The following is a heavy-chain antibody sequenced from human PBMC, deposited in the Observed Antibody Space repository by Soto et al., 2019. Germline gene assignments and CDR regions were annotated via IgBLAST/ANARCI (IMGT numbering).Heavy chain of an antibody. J-gene: IGHJ6*02. Sequence: GGSLRLSCAASGFTFSSYAMHWVRQAPGKGLEWVAVISYDGSNKYYADSVKGRFTISRDNSKNTLYLQMNSLRAEDTAVYYCAYMALSNYRSEYYYYYGMDVWGQGTTVTVSS. D-gene: IGHD4-4*01. CDR1: GFTFSSYA. CDR2: ISYDGSNK. CDR3: AYMALSNYRSEYYYYYGMDV. V-gene: IGHV3-30-3*01.